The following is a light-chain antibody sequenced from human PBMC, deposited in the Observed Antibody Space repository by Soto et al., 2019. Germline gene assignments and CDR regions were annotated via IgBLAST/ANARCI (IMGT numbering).Light chain of an antibody. CDR1: QSVSSSY. J-gene: IGKJ1*01. CDR3: QQCGSSPRT. CDR2: GAS. Sequence: EIVLTQSPGTLSLSPGERATLSCRASQSVSSSYLAWYQQKPGQTPRLLIYGASSRATGIPDRFSGGGSGTNFTLNISRLEPEDLAVYYCQQCGSSPRTFGQGTKVEIK. V-gene: IGKV3-20*01.